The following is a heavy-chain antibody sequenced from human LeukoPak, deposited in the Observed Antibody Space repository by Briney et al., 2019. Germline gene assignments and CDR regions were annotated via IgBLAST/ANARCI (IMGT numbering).Heavy chain of an antibody. J-gene: IGHJ6*02. CDR2: ISSNGGKT. Sequence: PGGSLRLSCSASGFTFSNYFMNWVRQAPGMGLEYVSGISSNGGKTYNADSVKGRFSMSRDNSKKKVYLQMSSLRAEDTALYYCVKGRYETRKHYVNPFYYGMDVWGQGTTVTVSS. CDR3: VKGRYETRKHYVNPFYYGMDV. CDR1: GFTFSNYF. V-gene: IGHV3-64D*06. D-gene: IGHD3-16*02.